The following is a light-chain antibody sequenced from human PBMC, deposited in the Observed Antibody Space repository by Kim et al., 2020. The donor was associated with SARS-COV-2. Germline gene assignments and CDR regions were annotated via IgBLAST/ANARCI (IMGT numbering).Light chain of an antibody. V-gene: IGLV6-57*02. Sequence: TVTISCTGSSGSIASNYVQWYQQRPGGAPTTVIYEDNQRPSGVPDRFSGSIDSSSNSASLTISGLKTEDEADYYCQSYDSSNPWVFGGGTQLTVL. J-gene: IGLJ3*02. CDR3: QSYDSSNPWV. CDR1: SGSIASNY. CDR2: EDN.